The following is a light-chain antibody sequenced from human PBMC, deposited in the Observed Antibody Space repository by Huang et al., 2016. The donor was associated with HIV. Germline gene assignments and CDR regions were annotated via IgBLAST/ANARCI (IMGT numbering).Light chain of an antibody. V-gene: IGKV1-9*01. J-gene: IGKJ5*01. CDR2: AAS. CDR3: QQLHSYPIT. CDR1: QDIGTS. Sequence: QLTQSPPSLSASVGDTVIISCRASQDIGTSLAWYQQKPGRAPKLLISAASTLQTGVPSRLSGDSAGTDFTLFITGLQPEDFATYYCQQLHSYPITFGQGTRLDI.